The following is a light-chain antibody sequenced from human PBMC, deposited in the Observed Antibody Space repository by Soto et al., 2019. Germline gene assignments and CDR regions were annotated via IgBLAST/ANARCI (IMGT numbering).Light chain of an antibody. CDR3: SSYTTSTLV. J-gene: IGLJ1*01. CDR2: EVS. CDR1: SSDIGNYDF. Sequence: QSVLTQPASVSGSPGQSITISCTGTSSDIGNYDFVSWYQQVPGTAPKAMIYEVSSRPSGVSNRFSGSKSGNTASLTISGLQAEDEAYYYCSSYTTSTLVFGTGTKVTVL. V-gene: IGLV2-14*01.